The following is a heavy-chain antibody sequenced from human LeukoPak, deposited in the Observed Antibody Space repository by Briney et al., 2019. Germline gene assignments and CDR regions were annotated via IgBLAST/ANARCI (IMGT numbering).Heavy chain of an antibody. V-gene: IGHV3-53*01. CDR1: GFTFSRYS. Sequence: GGSLRLSCAASGFTFSRYSMNWVRQAPGRGLEWVSIFYSGGTTYYADSVNGRFTISRDDSINTLYLQMNSLRAEDTAVYYCARDTSSHYYFDSWGQGTLVTVSS. D-gene: IGHD6-13*01. CDR2: FYSGGTT. J-gene: IGHJ4*02. CDR3: ARDTSSHYYFDS.